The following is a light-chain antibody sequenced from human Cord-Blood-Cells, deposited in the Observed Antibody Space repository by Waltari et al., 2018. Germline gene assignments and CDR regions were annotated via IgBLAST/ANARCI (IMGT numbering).Light chain of an antibody. CDR2: AAS. CDR3: QQSYSTPFT. Sequence: DIQMTQSPSSLSAYVGDSVTITCRASQSISSYLNWYQQKPGKAPKLLIYAASSLQSGVPSRFSGSGSGTDFTLTISSLQPEDFATYYCQQSYSTPFTFGPGTKVDIK. J-gene: IGKJ3*01. CDR1: QSISSY. V-gene: IGKV1-39*01.